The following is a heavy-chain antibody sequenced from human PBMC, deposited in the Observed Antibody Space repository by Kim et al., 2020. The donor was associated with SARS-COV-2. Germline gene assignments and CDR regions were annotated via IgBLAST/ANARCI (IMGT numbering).Heavy chain of an antibody. V-gene: IGHV3-23*01. CDR3: AKTRFTGRFYGMDV. CDR1: GFTFSNYA. CDR2: ISGSGGST. D-gene: IGHD1-26*01. Sequence: GGSLRLSCAASGFTFSNYAMSWVRQAPGKGLEWVSTISGSGGSTAYADSVKGRFTISRDNSKNTLYVQMNSLRAEDTAVYHCAKTRFTGRFYGMDVWGQGTTVIVSS. J-gene: IGHJ6*02.